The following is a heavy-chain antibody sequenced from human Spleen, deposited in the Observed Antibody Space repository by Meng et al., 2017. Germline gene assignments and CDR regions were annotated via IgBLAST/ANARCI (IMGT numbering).Heavy chain of an antibody. D-gene: IGHD2-15*01. Sequence: ASVKVSCKASGYTFDSYYMHWVRQAPGQGLEWVGIINPSGSGTSYAQKFQGRVTMTRDTSTSTVYVQLSSLTTEETAIYYCARGSGIAVVVAAVDYWGQGTLVTVSS. CDR3: ARGSGIAVVVAAVDY. CDR1: GYTFDSYY. CDR2: INPSGSGT. V-gene: IGHV1-46*02. J-gene: IGHJ4*02.